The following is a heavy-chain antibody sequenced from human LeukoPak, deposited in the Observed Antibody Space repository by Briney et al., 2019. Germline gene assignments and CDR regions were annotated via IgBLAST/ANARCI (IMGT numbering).Heavy chain of an antibody. D-gene: IGHD1-26*01. CDR1: GYTFTSYG. V-gene: IGHV1-18*01. J-gene: IGHJ4*02. Sequence: ASVKVSCKASGYTFTSYGISWVRQAPGQGLEWMGWISAYNGNTNYAQKLQGRVTMTTDTSTSTAYMELRSLRSDDTAVYYCARKSFTGGGSYPSLFDXXGQGXLVTV. CDR2: ISAYNGNT. CDR3: ARKSFTGGGSYPSLFDX.